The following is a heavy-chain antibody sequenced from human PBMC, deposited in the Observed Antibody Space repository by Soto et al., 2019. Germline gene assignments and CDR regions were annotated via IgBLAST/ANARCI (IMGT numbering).Heavy chain of an antibody. Sequence: GASVKVSCKVSGYTLSQLAMHWVRQAPGKGPEWMGGFDPEESEIVYAQKFQGRVSMTEDRSTDTVYMELTNLRAEDTAIYYCATYAGTYHYHWGQGTLVTVSS. V-gene: IGHV1-24*01. D-gene: IGHD3-16*02. CDR3: ATYAGTYHYH. CDR1: GYTLSQLA. CDR2: FDPEESEI. J-gene: IGHJ4*02.